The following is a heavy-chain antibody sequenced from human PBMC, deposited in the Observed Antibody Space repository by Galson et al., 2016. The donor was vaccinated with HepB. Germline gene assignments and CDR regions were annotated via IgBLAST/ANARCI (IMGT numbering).Heavy chain of an antibody. J-gene: IGHJ4*02. D-gene: IGHD3-16*01. CDR3: ARDFRNYVWGTNRYFDC. Sequence: CAISGDSVSSNSVAWNWIRQSPSRGLEWLGRTYYRSQWYSDYAVSVKSRITINSDTSKNQFSLHLKSVTPEDTAVYFCARDFRNYVWGTNRYFDCWGQGTLVSVSS. V-gene: IGHV6-1*01. CDR1: GDSVSSNSVA. CDR2: TYYRSQWYS.